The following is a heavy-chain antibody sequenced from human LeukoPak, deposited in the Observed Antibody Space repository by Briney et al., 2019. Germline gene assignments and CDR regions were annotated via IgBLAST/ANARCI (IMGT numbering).Heavy chain of an antibody. V-gene: IGHV3-21*01. D-gene: IGHD3-9*01. CDR1: GFTFSSYS. CDR2: ISSSSSYI. Sequence: GGSLRLSCAASGFTFSSYSMNWVRQAPGKGLEWVSSISSSSSYIYYADSVKGRFTISRDNAKNSLYLQMNSLRAEDTAVYYCARDPYAFDPFFDYWGQGTLVTVSS. J-gene: IGHJ4*02. CDR3: ARDPYAFDPFFDY.